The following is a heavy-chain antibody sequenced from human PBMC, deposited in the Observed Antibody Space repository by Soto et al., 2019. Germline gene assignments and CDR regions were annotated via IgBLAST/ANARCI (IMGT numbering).Heavy chain of an antibody. J-gene: IGHJ6*02. Sequence: SETLSLTFAVYGGSFSGYYWSWIRQPPGKGLEWIGEINHSGSTNYNPSLKSRVTISVDTSKNQFSLKLSSVTAADTAVYYCARGGLNSSGWYLGYYYYGMDVWGQGTTVTVSS. V-gene: IGHV4-34*01. CDR3: ARGGLNSSGWYLGYYYYGMDV. D-gene: IGHD6-19*01. CDR2: INHSGST. CDR1: GGSFSGYY.